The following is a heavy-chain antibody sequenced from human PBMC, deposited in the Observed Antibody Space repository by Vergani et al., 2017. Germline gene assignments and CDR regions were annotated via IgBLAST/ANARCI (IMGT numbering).Heavy chain of an antibody. CDR3: AKDTIAVAGTGGGDY. J-gene: IGHJ4*02. D-gene: IGHD6-19*01. CDR2: ISSSSSYI. V-gene: IGHV3-21*04. Sequence: EVQLVESGGGLVKPGGSLRLSCAASGFTFNSYSMNWVRQAPGKGLEWVSSISSSSSYIYYADSVKGRFTISRDNAKNSLYLQMNSLRAEDTAVYYCAKDTIAVAGTGGGDYWGQGTLVTVSS. CDR1: GFTFNSYS.